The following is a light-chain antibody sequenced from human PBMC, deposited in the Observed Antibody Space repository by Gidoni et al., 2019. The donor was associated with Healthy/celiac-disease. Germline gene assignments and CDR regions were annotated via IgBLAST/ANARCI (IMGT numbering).Light chain of an antibody. CDR1: QSISSY. J-gene: IGKJ1*01. CDR3: QQSYSTSWT. Sequence: DIQMTQSPPSLSASVGDRVTITCRASQSISSYLNWYQQKPGKAPKLLIYAASSLQRGVPSRFSGSGSGTDFTLTISSLQPEDFATYYCQQSYSTSWTFGQGTKVEIK. V-gene: IGKV1-39*01. CDR2: AAS.